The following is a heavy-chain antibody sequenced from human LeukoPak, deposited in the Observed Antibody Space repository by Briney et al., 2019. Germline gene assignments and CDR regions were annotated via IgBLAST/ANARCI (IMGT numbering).Heavy chain of an antibody. D-gene: IGHD2-2*01. CDR3: AKSEEGCSSTSCYWDYYYYMDV. Sequence: GGSLRLSCAASGFTFSSYWMSWVRQAPGKGLEWVANIKQDGSEKYYVDSVKGRFTISRDNSKNTLYLQMNSLRAEDTAVYYCAKSEEGCSSTSCYWDYYYYMDVWGKGTTVTVSS. J-gene: IGHJ6*03. CDR1: GFTFSSYW. V-gene: IGHV3-7*03. CDR2: IKQDGSEK.